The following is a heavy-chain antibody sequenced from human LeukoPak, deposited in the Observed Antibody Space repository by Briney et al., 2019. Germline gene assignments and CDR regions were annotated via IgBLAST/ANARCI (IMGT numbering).Heavy chain of an antibody. CDR2: IHRDGVRP. Sequence: PGGSLRLSCAASGFAFELQGMHWVRQGLREGVEWVSLIHRDGVRPDYADSVSGRFTISRDNRKNSLYLQMRGLTTQATGFYYCARDKSDSGYDYLTHWGRGTLVTVSS. V-gene: IGHV3-43*02. D-gene: IGHD5-12*01. CDR3: ARDKSDSGYDYLTH. J-gene: IGHJ4*02. CDR1: GFAFELQG.